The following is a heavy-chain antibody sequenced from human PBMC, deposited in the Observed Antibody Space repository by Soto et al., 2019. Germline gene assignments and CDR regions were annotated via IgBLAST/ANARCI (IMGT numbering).Heavy chain of an antibody. CDR2: IYYSGST. V-gene: IGHV4-31*03. J-gene: IGHJ4*02. CDR1: GGSISSGGYY. Sequence: QVQLQESGPGLVKPSQTLSLTCTVSGGSISSGGYYWSWIRQHPGKGLEWIGYIYYSGSTYYNPSLKSRVTISVDTSKKHFSLKLSSVTAADTAVYYCARGEPDTAMVRGVTFDYWGQGTLVTVSS. CDR3: ARGEPDTAMVRGVTFDY. D-gene: IGHD5-18*01.